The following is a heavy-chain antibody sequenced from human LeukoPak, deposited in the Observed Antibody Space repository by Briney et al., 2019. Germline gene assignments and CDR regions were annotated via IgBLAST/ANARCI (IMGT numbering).Heavy chain of an antibody. Sequence: SGPTLVKPTQTLTLTCTFSGFSVTTSGVGVGWIRQPPGKALECLALLYWYDEKRYSPSLKSRLTITKDTAKNQVVLTMTNMDPVDTATYYCSHKSVRGVVFDYWGQGALVTVSS. V-gene: IGHV2-5*01. CDR3: SHKSVRGVVFDY. CDR1: GFSVTTSGVG. J-gene: IGHJ4*02. CDR2: LYWYDEK. D-gene: IGHD3-10*01.